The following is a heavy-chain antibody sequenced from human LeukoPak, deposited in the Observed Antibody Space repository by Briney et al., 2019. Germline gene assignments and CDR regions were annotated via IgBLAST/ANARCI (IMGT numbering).Heavy chain of an antibody. CDR1: GFTFSSYG. CDR2: ISYDGSNK. V-gene: IGHV3-30*18. J-gene: IGHJ4*02. Sequence: GRSLRLSCAASGFTFSSYGMHWVRQAPGKGLEWVAVISYDGSNKYYADYVKGRFTISRDNSKNTLYLQMNSLRAEDTAVYYCAKDPFSSGSYYFDYWGQGTLVTVSS. CDR3: AKDPFSSGSYYFDY. D-gene: IGHD1-26*01.